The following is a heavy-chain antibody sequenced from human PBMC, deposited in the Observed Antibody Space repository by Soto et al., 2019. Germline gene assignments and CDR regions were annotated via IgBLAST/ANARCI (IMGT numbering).Heavy chain of an antibody. Sequence: QVQLVQSGAEVKKPGSSVKVSCKTSGGTFRNDIITWVRQAPGQGLEWMGRISSLLDTTTYAHEFQGRLTISDDKSTGRADIELNSLRSEDTAVYCCARNSPLVSTFSGYDALGSWGQGTLVTVSS. D-gene: IGHD5-12*01. CDR3: ARNSPLVSTFSGYDALGS. J-gene: IGHJ4*02. CDR1: GGTFRNDI. V-gene: IGHV1-69*08. CDR2: ISSLLDTT.